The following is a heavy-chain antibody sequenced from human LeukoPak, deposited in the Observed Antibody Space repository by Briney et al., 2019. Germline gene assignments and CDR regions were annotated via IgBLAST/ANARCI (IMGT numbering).Heavy chain of an antibody. D-gene: IGHD1-7*01. CDR2: ISSSSSYI. CDR1: GFTVSSNY. V-gene: IGHV3-21*01. J-gene: IGHJ4*02. CDR3: ARVGGITGTNGFDY. Sequence: GGSLRLSCAASGFTVSSNYMSWVRQAPGKGLEWVSSISSSSSYIYYADSVKGRFTIPRDNAKNSLYLQMNSLRAEDTAVYYCARVGGITGTNGFDYWGQGTLVTVSS.